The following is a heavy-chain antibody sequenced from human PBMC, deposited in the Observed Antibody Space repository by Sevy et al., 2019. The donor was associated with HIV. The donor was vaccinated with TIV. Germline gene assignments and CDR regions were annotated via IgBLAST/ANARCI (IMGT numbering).Heavy chain of an antibody. D-gene: IGHD3-22*01. V-gene: IGHV3-21*06. J-gene: IGHJ4*02. CDR1: GFHFNYHD. CDR2: ISSNSKYL. CDR3: ARESGAAYYTDTSGFDY. Sequence: RGYLRLSCATSGFHFNYHDMHWVRQAPGKGLEWVSSISSNSKYLYYADSVKGRFTVSRDNARSSLFLQLSDLRAGDTAVYYCARESGAAYYTDTSGFDYWGQGTLVPVSS.